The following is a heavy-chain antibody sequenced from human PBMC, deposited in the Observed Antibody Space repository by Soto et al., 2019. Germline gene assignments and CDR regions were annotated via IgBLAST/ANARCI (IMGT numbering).Heavy chain of an antibody. D-gene: IGHD2-15*01. J-gene: IGHJ3*01. CDR2: IWFDGSDT. Sequence: QVQLVESGGGVVQPGRSLRLSCAASGFPFSTYGMHWVRQAPGKGLELVALIWFDGSDTYYTESVKGRFSIPIDNSRNSWYLQNNSRRAETTAIFYCARVDCSAASCYSGDAFDFRGQGTMVTVTS. CDR1: GFPFSTYG. V-gene: IGHV3-33*01. CDR3: ARVDCSAASCYSGDAFDF.